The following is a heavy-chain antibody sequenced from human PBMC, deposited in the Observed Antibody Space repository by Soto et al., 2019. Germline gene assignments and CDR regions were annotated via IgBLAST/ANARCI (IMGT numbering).Heavy chain of an antibody. D-gene: IGHD5-12*01. CDR1: GGSVSSYY. CDR3: AKDEHDYGYFDY. Sequence: SETLSLTCTVSGGSVSSYYWSWIRQPPGKGLEWIGYIYYSGSTNYNPSLKSRLTISVDTSKNQFSLKLSSVTAADPAVYYCAKDEHDYGYFDYWGQGTLVTVSS. CDR2: IYYSGST. V-gene: IGHV4-59*02. J-gene: IGHJ4*02.